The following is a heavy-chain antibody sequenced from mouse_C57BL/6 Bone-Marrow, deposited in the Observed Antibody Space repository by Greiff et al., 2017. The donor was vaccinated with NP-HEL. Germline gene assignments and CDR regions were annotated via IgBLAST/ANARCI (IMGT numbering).Heavy chain of an antibody. CDR1: GYTFTSYG. J-gene: IGHJ4*01. V-gene: IGHV1-81*01. Sequence: QVQLKESGAELARPGASVKLSCKASGYTFTSYGISWVKQRTGQGLEWIGEIYPRSGNTYYNEKFKGKATLTADKSSSTAYMELRSLTSEDSAVYFCARNGYSNYGYAMDYWGQGTSVTVSS. CDR3: ARNGYSNYGYAMDY. CDR2: IYPRSGNT. D-gene: IGHD2-5*01.